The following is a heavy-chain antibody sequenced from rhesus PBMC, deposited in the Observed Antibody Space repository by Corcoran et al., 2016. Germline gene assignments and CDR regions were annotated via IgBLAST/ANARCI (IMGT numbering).Heavy chain of an antibody. D-gene: IGHD3-22*01. CDR2: LRSKANGGTA. V-gene: IGHV3-116*02. Sequence: EVRLVESGGGLVQPGGSLRLSCAASGFTFSDHYMNGVRQAPGKGPEGVGFLRSKANGGTAEYAASVKGRFTISRDDSKSIASLEMNSLKTEDTAVYYCTRAQYWSIDYWGQGVLVTVSS. CDR3: TRAQYWSIDY. J-gene: IGHJ4*01. CDR1: GFTFSDHY.